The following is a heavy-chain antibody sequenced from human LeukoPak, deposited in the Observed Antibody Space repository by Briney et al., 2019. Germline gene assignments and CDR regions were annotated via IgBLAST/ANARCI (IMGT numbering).Heavy chain of an antibody. CDR2: IIPIFGTA. D-gene: IGHD1-26*01. J-gene: IGHJ6*04. V-gene: IGHV1-69*01. Sequence: GSSVKVSCKASGGTFSSYAISWVRQAPGQGLEWMGGIIPIFGTANYAQKFQGRVTITADESTSTAYMELSSLRSEDTAVYYCARPPPYSGYDYNGMDVWGKGTTVTVSS. CDR3: ARPPPYSGYDYNGMDV. CDR1: GGTFSSYA.